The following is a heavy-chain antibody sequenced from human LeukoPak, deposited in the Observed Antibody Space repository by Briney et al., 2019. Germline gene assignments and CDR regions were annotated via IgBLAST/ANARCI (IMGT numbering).Heavy chain of an antibody. Sequence: GGSLRLSCAASGFTLSTCGMHWVRRAPGRGLEWVAMISHDGNSKQYADFAKGRFTISRDNSKNTLYLEMNSLRTEDTAVYHCAKDLYDNDWYNYFDPWGQGALVTVSS. CDR3: AKDLYDNDWYNYFDP. CDR2: ISHDGNSK. CDR1: GFTLSTCG. V-gene: IGHV3-30*18. D-gene: IGHD5-24*01. J-gene: IGHJ5*02.